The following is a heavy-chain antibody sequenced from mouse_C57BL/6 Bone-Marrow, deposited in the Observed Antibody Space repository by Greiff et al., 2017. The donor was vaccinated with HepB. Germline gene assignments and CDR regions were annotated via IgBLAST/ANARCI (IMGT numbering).Heavy chain of an antibody. D-gene: IGHD2-2*01. J-gene: IGHJ4*01. V-gene: IGHV14-4*01. Sequence: PLPPSGASLVRPGSSVTLSFPASGFPIKDDSMPLVTHRPEQGLEWIGWLDPEHGDTEYASKFQGKATITADTSSNTAYLQLSSLTSEDTAVYYCTTRNLLWFYYAMDYWGQGTSVTVSS. CDR2: LDPEHGDT. CDR1: GFPIKDDS. CDR3: TTRNLLWFYYAMDY.